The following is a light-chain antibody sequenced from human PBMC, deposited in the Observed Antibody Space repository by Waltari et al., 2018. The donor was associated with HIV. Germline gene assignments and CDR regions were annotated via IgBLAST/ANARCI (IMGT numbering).Light chain of an antibody. V-gene: IGLV2-14*01. Sequence: QSALTQPASVSGSPGQSITISCTGSRNDIGTYKYVSWYQQHPGKAPKVLIYEVTNRPSGVSDRFSGSKSGNTASLVISGLQTDDEADYYCSSYTSSTTVIFGGGTKLTVL. CDR1: RNDIGTYKY. CDR2: EVT. J-gene: IGLJ2*01. CDR3: SSYTSSTTVI.